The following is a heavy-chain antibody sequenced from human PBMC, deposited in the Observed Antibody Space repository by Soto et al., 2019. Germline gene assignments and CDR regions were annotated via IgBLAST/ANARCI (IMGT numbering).Heavy chain of an antibody. V-gene: IGHV4-30-4*01. D-gene: IGHD6-19*01. CDR1: GVSINSGDYY. CDR3: AREVVRVAGTRWFDP. J-gene: IGHJ5*02. CDR2: IYYSGST. Sequence: SETLSLTCTVSGVSINSGDYYWSWIRQPPGKGLEWIGYIYYSGSTYYNPPLRSRVTISIDTSKNQFSLKLSSVTAADTAVYYCAREVVRVAGTRWFDPWGQGTLVTVSS.